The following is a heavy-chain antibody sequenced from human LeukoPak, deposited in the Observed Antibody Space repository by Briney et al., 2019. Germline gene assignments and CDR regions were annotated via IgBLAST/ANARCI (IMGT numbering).Heavy chain of an antibody. CDR2: TYYRSTWYN. J-gene: IGHJ5*02. CDR1: GDSVSSNSVT. CDR3: ARRLTQYDCFDP. Sequence: PSQTLSLTCAISGDSVSSNSVTWNWIRQSPSRGLEWLGRTYYRSTWYNDYAVSVRGRITVNPDTSKNQFSLHPNSVTPEDTAVYYCARRLTQYDCFDPWGQGTLVTVSS. V-gene: IGHV6-1*01. D-gene: IGHD2-2*01.